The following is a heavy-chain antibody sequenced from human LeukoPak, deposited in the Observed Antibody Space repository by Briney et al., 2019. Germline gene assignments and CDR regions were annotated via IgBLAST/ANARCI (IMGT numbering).Heavy chain of an antibody. CDR3: ARDVWAAAGTFDY. J-gene: IGHJ4*02. CDR2: ISSSSSYI. D-gene: IGHD6-13*01. Sequence: GGSLRLSCAASGFTFSSYSMNWVRQAPGKGLEWVSSISSSSSYIYYADSVKGRFTISRDNAKNSLYLQMNSLRAEDTAVYYCARDVWAAAGTFDYWGQGTLVTDSS. CDR1: GFTFSSYS. V-gene: IGHV3-21*01.